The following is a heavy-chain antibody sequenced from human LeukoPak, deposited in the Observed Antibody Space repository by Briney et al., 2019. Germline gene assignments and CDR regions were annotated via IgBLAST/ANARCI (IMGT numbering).Heavy chain of an antibody. Sequence: PSETLSLTCAVYGGSFSGYYWSWIRQPPGKGLGWIGEINHSGSTNYNPSLKSRVTISVDTSKNQFSLKLSSVTAADTAVYYCAGEDSSGFMIDYWGQGTLVTVSS. V-gene: IGHV4-34*01. D-gene: IGHD3-22*01. CDR1: GGSFSGYY. CDR2: INHSGST. J-gene: IGHJ4*02. CDR3: AGEDSSGFMIDY.